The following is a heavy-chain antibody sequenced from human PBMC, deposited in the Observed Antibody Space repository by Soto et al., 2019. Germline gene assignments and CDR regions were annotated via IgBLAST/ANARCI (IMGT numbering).Heavy chain of an antibody. D-gene: IGHD4-17*01. Sequence: GGSLRLSCAASGFTFSSYWMSWVRQAPGKGLEWVANIKQDGSEKYYVDSVKGRFTISRDNAKNSLYLQMNSLRAEDTAVYYCAKDYGDYLWPVSPMAFDYWGQGTLVTVSS. V-gene: IGHV3-7*03. CDR2: IKQDGSEK. CDR3: AKDYGDYLWPVSPMAFDY. J-gene: IGHJ4*02. CDR1: GFTFSSYW.